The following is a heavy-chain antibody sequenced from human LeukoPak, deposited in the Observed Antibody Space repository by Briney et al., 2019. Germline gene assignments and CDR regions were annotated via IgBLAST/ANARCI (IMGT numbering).Heavy chain of an antibody. D-gene: IGHD3-22*01. J-gene: IGHJ4*02. Sequence: SETLSLTCAVSGGSISSGGYSWSWIRQPPGKGLEWIGYIYHRGSTYHNPSLKSRVTISVDRSKNQFSLKLSSVTAADTAVYYCASSPLYYYDSSGYRMSYFDYWGQGALVTVSS. CDR2: IYHRGST. CDR3: ASSPLYYYDSSGYRMSYFDY. CDR1: GGSISSGGYS. V-gene: IGHV4-30-2*01.